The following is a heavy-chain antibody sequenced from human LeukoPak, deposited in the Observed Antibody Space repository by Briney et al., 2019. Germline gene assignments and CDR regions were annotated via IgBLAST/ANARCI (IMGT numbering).Heavy chain of an antibody. CDR1: GGSFSVNY. D-gene: IGHD1-26*01. CDR2: INHSGST. Sequence: SETLSLTRAVYGGSFSVNYWSWIRQPPGKGREWVGEINHSGSTNYNPSPKSRVTISVDTSKNQFSMKLSSVTAADTAVYYCAREGARRNYYFDYWGQGTLVTVSS. J-gene: IGHJ4*02. V-gene: IGHV4-34*01. CDR3: AREGARRNYYFDY.